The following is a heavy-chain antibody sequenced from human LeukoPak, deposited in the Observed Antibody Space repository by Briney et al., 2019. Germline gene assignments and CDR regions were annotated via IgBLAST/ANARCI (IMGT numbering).Heavy chain of an antibody. CDR1: GFTFSNHG. CDR3: ANGYYYGSGSYYKEAFDI. D-gene: IGHD3-10*01. CDR2: ISYNGSNK. J-gene: IGHJ3*02. V-gene: IGHV3-30*18. Sequence: GRSLRLSCAASGFTFSNHGMHWVRQAPGKGLEWVVGISYNGSNKYYADSVKVRFTISSDNSKNTLYLQMNSLRAEDTAVYYCANGYYYGSGSYYKEAFDIWGQGTMVTVSS.